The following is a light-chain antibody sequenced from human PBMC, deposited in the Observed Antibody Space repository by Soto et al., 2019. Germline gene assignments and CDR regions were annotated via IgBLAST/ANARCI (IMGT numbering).Light chain of an antibody. V-gene: IGKV3-11*01. Sequence: EIVLTQSPATLSLSAGEIATLSCRASQSISFYLTWYQHKPGQAPRLLIYDASNRATGIPARFSGSGYGTDFTLTISSVEHEDFAVYYCQQRSTWPTFGQGTRLEI. CDR1: QSISFY. J-gene: IGKJ5*01. CDR3: QQRSTWPT. CDR2: DAS.